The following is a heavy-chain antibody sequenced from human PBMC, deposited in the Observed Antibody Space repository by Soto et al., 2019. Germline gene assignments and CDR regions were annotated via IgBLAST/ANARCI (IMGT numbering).Heavy chain of an antibody. CDR3: ARSWVGPDGYSYGFDY. CDR1: GGSVSSGSYY. V-gene: IGHV4-61*01. J-gene: IGHJ4*02. D-gene: IGHD5-18*01. CDR2: IYYSGST. Sequence: SETLSLTCTVSGGSVSSGSYYWSWIRQPPGKGLEWIGYIYYSGSTNYNPSLKSRVTISVDTSKNQFSLKLSSVTAADTAVYYCARSWVGPDGYSYGFDYWGQGTLVTVSA.